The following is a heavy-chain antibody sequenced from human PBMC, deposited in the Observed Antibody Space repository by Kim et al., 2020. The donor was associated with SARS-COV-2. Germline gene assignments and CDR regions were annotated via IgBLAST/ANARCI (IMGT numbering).Heavy chain of an antibody. V-gene: IGHV3-64D*09. CDR2: ISSNGGST. Sequence: GGSLRLSCSASGFTFSSYAMHWVRQAPGKGLEYVSAISSNGGSTYYADSVKGRFTISRDNSKNTLYLQMSSLRAEDTAVYYCVKGGGSGSEYFQHWGQGTLVTVSS. D-gene: IGHD2-15*01. CDR1: GFTFSSYA. CDR3: VKGGGSGSEYFQH. J-gene: IGHJ1*01.